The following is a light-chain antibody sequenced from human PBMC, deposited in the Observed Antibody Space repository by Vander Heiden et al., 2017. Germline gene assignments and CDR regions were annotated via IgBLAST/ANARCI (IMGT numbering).Light chain of an antibody. CDR2: WAS. CDR1: QNVLYSSNNKNY. CDR3: QQYYSSPRT. J-gene: IGKJ1*01. Sequence: DIVMTQSPDSLRVSLGERATFNCKSSQNVLYSSNNKNYLAWYQQKPGQPPRLLIYWASTRESGVPDRLSGSGSGTDFTLTISSLQAEDVAVYYCQQYYSSPRTFGQGTKVEVK. V-gene: IGKV4-1*01.